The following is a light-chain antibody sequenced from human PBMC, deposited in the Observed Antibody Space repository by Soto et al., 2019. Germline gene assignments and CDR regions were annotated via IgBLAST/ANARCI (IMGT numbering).Light chain of an antibody. CDR3: QQSYSTPWT. CDR2: AAS. Sequence: DIQMPQSPSSLSASVGDRVTITCRASQSISSYLNWYQQKPGKAPKLLIYAASSLQSGVPSRFSGSGSGTDFTLTISSLQPEDFATYYCQQSYSTPWTFGQGTKV. J-gene: IGKJ1*01. CDR1: QSISSY. V-gene: IGKV1-39*01.